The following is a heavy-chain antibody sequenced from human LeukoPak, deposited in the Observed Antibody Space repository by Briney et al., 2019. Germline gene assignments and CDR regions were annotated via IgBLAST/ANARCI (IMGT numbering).Heavy chain of an antibody. CDR1: GGSFSGYY. D-gene: IGHD2-2*02. Sequence: SETLSLTCAVYGGSFSGYYWSWIRQPPGKGLEWIGEINHSGSTNYNPSLKRRVTISVDTSKNQFSLKLSSVTAADTAVYYCARVRVAAIRTKPMNYYYYGMDVWGQGTTVTVSS. CDR2: INHSGST. CDR3: ARVRVAAIRTKPMNYYYYGMDV. J-gene: IGHJ6*02. V-gene: IGHV4-34*01.